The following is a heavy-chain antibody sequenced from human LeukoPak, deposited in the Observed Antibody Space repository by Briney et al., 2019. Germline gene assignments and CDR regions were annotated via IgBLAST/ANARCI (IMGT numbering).Heavy chain of an antibody. CDR3: ARDVTEGNGAISMVRGVRSHRRTYFDR. D-gene: IGHD3-10*01. CDR1: GGSISSSSYS. J-gene: IGHJ4*02. CDR2: MYYSGNT. Sequence: PSETLSLTCTVSGGSISSSSYSWGWIRQPPGKGLEWIGSMYYSGNTYYNPSLKSRVTISGDTSKNQFSLKLSSVTAADTAVYYCARDVTEGNGAISMVRGVRSHRRTYFDRWGQGTLVTVSS. V-gene: IGHV4-39*07.